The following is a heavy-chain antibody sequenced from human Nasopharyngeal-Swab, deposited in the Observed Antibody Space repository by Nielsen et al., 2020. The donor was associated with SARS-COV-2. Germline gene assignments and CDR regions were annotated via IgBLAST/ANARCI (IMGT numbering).Heavy chain of an antibody. CDR2: INWNGGST. D-gene: IGHD2-15*01. V-gene: IGHV3-20*01. CDR1: GFTFDDYG. J-gene: IGHJ6*02. Sequence: GESLKISCAASGFTFDDYGMSWVRQAPGEGLEWVSGINWNGGSTGYADSVKGRFTISRDNAKNSLYLQMNSLRAEDTALYHCAREGGYCSGGSCPYYGMDVWGQGTTVTVSS. CDR3: AREGGYCSGGSCPYYGMDV.